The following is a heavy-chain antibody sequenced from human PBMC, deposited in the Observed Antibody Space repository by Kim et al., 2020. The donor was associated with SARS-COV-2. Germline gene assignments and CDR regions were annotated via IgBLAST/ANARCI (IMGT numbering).Heavy chain of an antibody. CDR3: ASVKIVGATNYYYYGMDV. CDR2: INHSGST. J-gene: IGHJ6*02. Sequence: SETLSLTCAVYGGSFSGYYWSWIRQPPGKGLEWIGEINHSGSTNYNPSLKSRVTISVDTSKNQFSLKLSSVTAADTAVYYCASVKIVGATNYYYYGMDVWGQGTTVTVSS. V-gene: IGHV4-34*01. D-gene: IGHD1-26*01. CDR1: GGSFSGYY.